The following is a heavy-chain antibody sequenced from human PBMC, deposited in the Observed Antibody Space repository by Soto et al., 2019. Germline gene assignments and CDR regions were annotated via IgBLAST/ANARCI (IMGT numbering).Heavy chain of an antibody. Sequence: QVQLVQSGTEVKKPGASVKVSCKTSGYTFINYGISWVRQAPGQGPEWMGWISPYNDDTKYVEKIQGRVTMTTDTSTRTDXXXXXXLXSDHXAIYXXXXXXXXXGSGXYSXXXXPXRYYAMDVWGQGTTVTVSS. J-gene: IGHJ6*02. D-gene: IGHD5-18*01. CDR3: XXXXXXXGSGXYSXXXXPXRYYAMDV. V-gene: IGHV1-18*01. CDR1: GYTFINYG. CDR2: ISPYNDDT.